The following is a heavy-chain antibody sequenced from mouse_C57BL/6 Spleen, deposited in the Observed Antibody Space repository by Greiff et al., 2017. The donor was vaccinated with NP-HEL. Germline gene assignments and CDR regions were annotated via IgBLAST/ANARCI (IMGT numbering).Heavy chain of an antibody. D-gene: IGHD2-3*01. J-gene: IGHJ2*01. CDR2: INPSNGGT. V-gene: IGHV1-53*01. CDR1: GYTFTSYW. CDR3: ARSGDGYSFDY. Sequence: VKLMESGTELVKPGASVKLSCKASGYTFTSYWMHWVKQRPGQGLEWIGNINPSNGGTNYNEKFKSKATLTVDRSSSTAYMQLSSLTSEDSAVYYCARSGDGYSFDYWGQGTTLTVSS.